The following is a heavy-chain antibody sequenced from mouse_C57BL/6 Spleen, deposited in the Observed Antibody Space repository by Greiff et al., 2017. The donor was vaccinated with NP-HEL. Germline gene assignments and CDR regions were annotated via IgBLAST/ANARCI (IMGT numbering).Heavy chain of an antibody. D-gene: IGHD4-1*01. V-gene: IGHV1-26*01. CDR3: ARLDWASDY. CDR2: INPNNGGT. J-gene: IGHJ2*01. Sequence: VQLQQSGPELVKPGASVKISCKASGYTFTDYYMNWVKQSHGKSLEWIGDINPNNGGTSYNQKFKGKATLTVDKSSSTAYMELRSLTSEDSAVYYCARLDWASDYWGQGTTLTVSS. CDR1: GYTFTDYY.